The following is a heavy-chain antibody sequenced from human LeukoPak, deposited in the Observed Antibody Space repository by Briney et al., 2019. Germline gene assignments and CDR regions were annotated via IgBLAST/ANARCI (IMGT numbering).Heavy chain of an antibody. CDR2: INPNSGGT. J-gene: IGHJ4*02. CDR3: ARDRGRTVVTPGPFSSDY. Sequence: ASVKVSCKASGYTFTGYYMHWVRQAPGQGLEWMGWINPNSGGTNYAQKFQGRVTMTTDTSTSTAYMELTSLRSDDTAVYYCARDRGRTVVTPGPFSSDYWGQGTLVTVSS. CDR1: GYTFTGYY. D-gene: IGHD4-23*01. V-gene: IGHV1-2*02.